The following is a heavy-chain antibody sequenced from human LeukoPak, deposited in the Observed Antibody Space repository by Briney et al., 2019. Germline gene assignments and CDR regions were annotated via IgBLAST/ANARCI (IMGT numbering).Heavy chain of an antibody. CDR3: SREVAFCTNTSCYTHFDS. CDR1: GGTFTSYA. Sequence: EASVKVSCKTSGGTFTSYAISWLRQAPGQGLEWMGGIIPFFGTADYAQKFQGRVTIIADQSTSTTYMELNSLRSEDTAVYYCSREVAFCTNTSCYTHFDSWGQGTLVTVSS. J-gene: IGHJ4*02. V-gene: IGHV1-69*13. CDR2: IIPFFGTA. D-gene: IGHD2-2*02.